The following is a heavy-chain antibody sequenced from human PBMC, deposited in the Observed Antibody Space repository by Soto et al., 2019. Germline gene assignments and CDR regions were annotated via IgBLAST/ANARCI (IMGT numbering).Heavy chain of an antibody. J-gene: IGHJ5*02. D-gene: IGHD3-3*01. CDR1: GYTFTSHD. Sequence: QEQLVQSGAEVRKPGASVKVSCKASGYTFTSHDINWVRQASGQGIEWLGWLNPNSGGTGIAQKFQGRVTRTRDTSITTAYLELTSLTSEDTAVYYCARGQHYDFWSGYNWFDPWGQGTLVTVSS. CDR2: LNPNSGGT. V-gene: IGHV1-8*01. CDR3: ARGQHYDFWSGYNWFDP.